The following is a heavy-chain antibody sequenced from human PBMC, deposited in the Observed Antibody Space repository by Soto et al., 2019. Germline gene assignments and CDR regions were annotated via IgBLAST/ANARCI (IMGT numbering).Heavy chain of an antibody. J-gene: IGHJ3*02. CDR3: AKTYYYDSSGYYSAFDI. CDR1: GFTFRSYC. V-gene: IGHV3-30*18. D-gene: IGHD3-22*01. Sequence: GGAPRISCAAPGFTFRSYCLHWVPPGPGKGLEWVAVISYDGSNKYYADSVKGRFTISRDNSKNTLYLQMNSLRAEDTAVYYCAKTYYYDSSGYYSAFDIWGQGTMVTVSS. CDR2: ISYDGSNK.